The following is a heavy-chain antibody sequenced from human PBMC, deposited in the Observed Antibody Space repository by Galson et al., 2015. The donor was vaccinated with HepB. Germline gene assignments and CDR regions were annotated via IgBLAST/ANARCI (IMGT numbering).Heavy chain of an antibody. Sequence: SVKVSCKASGGTLSSYGISWVRQAPGQGLEWMGAIIPVFGTANYAQKFQGRVTIAADDSTSTAYMEVRSLRSEDTAVYYCARALGTPYLGYYMDVWGKGTAVTVSS. CDR2: IIPVFGTA. CDR1: GGTLSSYG. J-gene: IGHJ6*03. D-gene: IGHD1-1*01. CDR3: ARALGTPYLGYYMDV. V-gene: IGHV1-69*13.